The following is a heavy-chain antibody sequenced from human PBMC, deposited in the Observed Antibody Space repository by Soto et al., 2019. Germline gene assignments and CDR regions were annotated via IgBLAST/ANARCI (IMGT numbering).Heavy chain of an antibody. D-gene: IGHD3-16*01. J-gene: IGHJ5*02. CDR2: IYYSGST. CDR1: GGSISSANYF. Sequence: SETLSLTCTVSGGSISSANYFWSWIRQPPGKGLEWIGYIYYSGSTDYNPSLESRVIISVDTSKNQFSLKLSSVTAADTAVYYCARVGGINWFDPWGQGTLVTVS. CDR3: ARVGGINWFDP. V-gene: IGHV4-30-4*01.